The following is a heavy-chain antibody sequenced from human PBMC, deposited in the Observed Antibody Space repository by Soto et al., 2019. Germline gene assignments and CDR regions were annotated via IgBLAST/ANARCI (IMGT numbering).Heavy chain of an antibody. V-gene: IGHV3-23*01. CDR1: GFTCSSYA. CDR2: ISGSGGST. CDR3: AKSGRREKWLSRMEYYYYYYGMDV. J-gene: IGHJ6*02. Sequence: PRWSLRLSCAASGFTCSSYAMSWFRQAPGKGLEWVSAISGSGGSTYYADFVKGRFTISRDNSKNTLYLQMNSLRAEDTAVYYCAKSGRREKWLSRMEYYYYYYGMDVWGQGTTVTVSS. D-gene: IGHD3-22*01.